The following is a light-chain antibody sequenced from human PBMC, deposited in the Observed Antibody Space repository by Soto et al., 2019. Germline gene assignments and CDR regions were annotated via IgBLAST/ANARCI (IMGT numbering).Light chain of an antibody. J-gene: IGKJ5*01. CDR1: QSISSY. CDR3: QHSYSTPIT. CDR2: AAS. Sequence: DIQMTQSPSSLSASVGDRVTITCRASQSISSYLNWYQQKPGKAPKPLIYAASSLRSGVPSRFSGSGSGTDFSLTISSLQPEDFATYYCQHSYSTPITFGQGARLESK. V-gene: IGKV1-39*01.